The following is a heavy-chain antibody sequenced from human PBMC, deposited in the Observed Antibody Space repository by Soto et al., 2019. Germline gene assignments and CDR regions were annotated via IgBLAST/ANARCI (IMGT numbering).Heavy chain of an antibody. V-gene: IGHV3-21*01. CDR2: ISSSSSYI. CDR1: GFTFSSYS. J-gene: IGHJ3*02. Sequence: GESLKISCAASGFTFSSYSMNWVRQAPGKGLEWVSSISSSSSYIYYADSVKGRFTISRDNAKNSLYLQMNSLRAEDTAVYYCARHPTLYGGNHAFDIWGQGTMVTVSS. D-gene: IGHD4-17*01. CDR3: ARHPTLYGGNHAFDI.